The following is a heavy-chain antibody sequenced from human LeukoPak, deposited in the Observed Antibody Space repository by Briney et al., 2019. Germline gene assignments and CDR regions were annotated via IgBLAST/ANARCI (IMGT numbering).Heavy chain of an antibody. D-gene: IGHD2-2*01. CDR3: ARGTDIVVVPAAIERYYGMDV. CDR2: ISHDGSNK. CDR1: RFTFSSYA. V-gene: IGHV3-30-3*01. J-gene: IGHJ6*02. Sequence: PGGSLRRSCAASRFTFSSYAMHWVRQAPGKGLEWVAVISHDGSNKHYADSVKGRFTISRDNSKNTLFLQMISLRPEDTAVYYCARGTDIVVVPAAIERYYGMDVWGQGTAVTVSS.